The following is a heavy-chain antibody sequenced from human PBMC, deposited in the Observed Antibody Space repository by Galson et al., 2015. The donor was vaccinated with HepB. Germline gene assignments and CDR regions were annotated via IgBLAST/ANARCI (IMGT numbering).Heavy chain of an antibody. Sequence: SVKVSCKASGYTFTYRYLHWVRQAPGQALEWMGWITPFNGNTNYAQKFQDRVTITRDRSMSTAYMELSSLRSEDTAVYYCARAEDPGVVINYLCYWGQGTLVTVSS. CDR2: ITPFNGNT. V-gene: IGHV1-45*02. CDR3: ARAEDPGVVINYLCY. CDR1: GYTFTYRY. D-gene: IGHD3-3*01. J-gene: IGHJ4*02.